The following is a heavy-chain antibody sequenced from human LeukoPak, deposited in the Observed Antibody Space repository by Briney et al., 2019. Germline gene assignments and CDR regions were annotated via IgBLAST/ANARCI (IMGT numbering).Heavy chain of an antibody. D-gene: IGHD6-13*01. Sequence: SETLSLTCTVSGGSISSNYWSWIRQPPGKGLEWIGYIYYSGGTNYNPSLKSRVTISVDTSKNQFSLKLSSVTAADTAVYYCARHSSSWYVDYWGQGTLVTVSS. J-gene: IGHJ4*02. CDR2: IYYSGGT. V-gene: IGHV4-59*08. CDR1: GGSISSNY. CDR3: ARHSSSWYVDY.